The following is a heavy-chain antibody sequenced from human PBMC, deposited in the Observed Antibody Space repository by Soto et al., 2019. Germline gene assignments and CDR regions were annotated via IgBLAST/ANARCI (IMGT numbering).Heavy chain of an antibody. CDR3: ARQPESITYFDY. Sequence: PSETLSLTCTVSGGSISNSDYFWAWMRQPPGKGLEWVGTISHTGSPRYNPSLKSRVTISVDTSKNQFSLRLPSVTAADTAVFYCARQPESITYFDYWGRGTLVTVSS. CDR2: ISHTGSP. J-gene: IGHJ4*02. V-gene: IGHV4-39*01. CDR1: GGSISNSDYF. D-gene: IGHD1-20*01.